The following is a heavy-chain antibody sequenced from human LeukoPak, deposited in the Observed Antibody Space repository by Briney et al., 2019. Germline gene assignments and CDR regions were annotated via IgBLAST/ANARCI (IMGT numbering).Heavy chain of an antibody. V-gene: IGHV4-61*02. CDR3: AKHVGGRVDYDSSGSTPYFDY. CDR1: GGSISDFSISGYY. J-gene: IGHJ4*02. Sequence: NPSETLSLTCSVSGGSISDFSISGYYWSWIRQPAGKGLEWIGRIYTNGNPNYSPSLKSRVTISVDTSKNQFSLELSSMTAADTAVYYCAKHVGGRVDYDSSGSTPYFDYWGQGTLVTVSS. CDR2: IYTNGNP. D-gene: IGHD3-22*01.